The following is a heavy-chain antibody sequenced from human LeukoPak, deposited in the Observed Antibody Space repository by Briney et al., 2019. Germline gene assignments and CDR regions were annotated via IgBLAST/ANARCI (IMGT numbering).Heavy chain of an antibody. CDR1: GFTFSNYW. J-gene: IGHJ2*01. Sequence: GGSLSLSCAASGFTFSNYWMSWLRQAPGKGLEWLATINPDGSEMYYVDSVKGRFTIPRDNGKNSLYLQINSLRADDTAVYYCARDQGSMIVVRPTNWYFDLWGRGTLVTVSS. V-gene: IGHV3-7*01. D-gene: IGHD3-22*01. CDR3: ARDQGSMIVVRPTNWYFDL. CDR2: INPDGSEM.